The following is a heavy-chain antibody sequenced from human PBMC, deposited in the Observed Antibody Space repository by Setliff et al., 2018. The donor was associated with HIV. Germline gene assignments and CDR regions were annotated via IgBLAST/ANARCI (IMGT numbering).Heavy chain of an antibody. V-gene: IGHV1-46*01. D-gene: IGHD4-4*01. Sequence: GASVKVSCKPSGYTFTTYGLSWVRQAPGQGLEYMGIINPSDGTTDYTQKFQDRVTMTSDTSTSTVYMELRSLRSEDAAIYYCVKEYHTEVTDTRVANYFDYWGQGTLVTVSS. J-gene: IGHJ4*02. CDR3: VKEYHTEVTDTRVANYFDY. CDR2: INPSDGTT. CDR1: GYTFTTYG.